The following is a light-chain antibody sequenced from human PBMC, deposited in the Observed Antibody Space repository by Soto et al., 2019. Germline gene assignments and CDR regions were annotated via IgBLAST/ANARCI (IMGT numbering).Light chain of an antibody. Sequence: QSVLTQPPSVSGTPGQGVIISCSGSSSNIGNNPVNWYQQLPGTAPKLLIHTNDQRPSGVPDRFSGSKSGTSGSLAISGLQSEDEADYYCASCDGSLSALVFGGGTKLTVL. CDR1: SSNIGNNP. CDR3: ASCDGSLSALV. CDR2: TND. V-gene: IGLV1-44*01. J-gene: IGLJ2*01.